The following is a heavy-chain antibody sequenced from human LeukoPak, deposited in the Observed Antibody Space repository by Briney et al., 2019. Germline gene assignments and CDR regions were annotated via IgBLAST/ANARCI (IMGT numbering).Heavy chain of an antibody. CDR2: INHSGST. V-gene: IGHV4-34*01. J-gene: IGHJ4*02. D-gene: IGHD1-1*01. Sequence: SETLSLTCAVYGGSFSGYYWSWIRHPPGKGLEWIGEINHSGSTNYNPSLKSRVTISVDTSKNQFSLKLSSVTAADTAVYYCARLRRYNWKAIDYWGQGTLVTVSS. CDR1: GGSFSGYY. CDR3: ARLRRYNWKAIDY.